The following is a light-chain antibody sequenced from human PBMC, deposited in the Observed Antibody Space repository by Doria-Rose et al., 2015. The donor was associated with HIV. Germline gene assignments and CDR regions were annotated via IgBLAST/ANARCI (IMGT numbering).Light chain of an antibody. V-gene: IGKV3-20*01. J-gene: IGKJ5*01. CDR2: DAS. Sequence: TQPPGTLSLSPGERATLSCRASQRVKSSYLAWYQQKPGQAPRLLIYDASTSATGIPDRFSGSGSGTAFTLTISRLEPEDVAVYYCQQYGTSRGTFGQGTRLEIK. CDR3: QQYGTSRGT. CDR1: QRVKSSY.